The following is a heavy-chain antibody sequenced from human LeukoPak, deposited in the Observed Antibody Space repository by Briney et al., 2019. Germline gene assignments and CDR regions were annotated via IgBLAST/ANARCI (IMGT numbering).Heavy chain of an antibody. CDR1: GFTLRSYA. CDR3: ATTDEGEYFFDY. V-gene: IGHV3-23*01. D-gene: IGHD1-26*01. Sequence: GGSLRLSCAASGFTLRSYAMTWVHQAPGKGLEWLSTINDNGGSTYYADSVKGRFTISRDNSKNTLYLQMNSLRAEDTAVYYCATTDEGEYFFDYWGQGTLVTVSS. J-gene: IGHJ4*02. CDR2: INDNGGST.